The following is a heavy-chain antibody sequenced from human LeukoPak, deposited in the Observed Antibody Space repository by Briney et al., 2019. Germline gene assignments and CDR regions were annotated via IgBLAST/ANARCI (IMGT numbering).Heavy chain of an antibody. CDR2: MFYRGST. CDR3: ARTYYYDSSGPFY. D-gene: IGHD3-22*01. V-gene: IGHV4-39*07. J-gene: IGHJ4*02. Sequence: KASETLSLTCTVSGGSISSSSYYWGWIRQPPGEGLEWIGSMFYRGSTLYNPSLKSRVTISVDTSKNHFSLKLSSVTAADTAVYYCARTYYYDSSGPFYWGQGTLVTVSS. CDR1: GGSISSSSYY.